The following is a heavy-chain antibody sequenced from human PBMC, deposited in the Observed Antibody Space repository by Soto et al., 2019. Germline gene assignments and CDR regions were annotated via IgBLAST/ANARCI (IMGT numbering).Heavy chain of an antibody. CDR2: INHSGNT. J-gene: IGHJ4*02. Sequence: SETLSLTCTVSGGSISSYYWTWIRQPPGTGLEWIGEINHSGNTNYNPSLKSRVTISVDTSKNQFSLKLTSVTAADTAVYYCARDKITGLFDYWGQGTLVTVSP. CDR1: GGSISSYY. D-gene: IGHD2-8*02. V-gene: IGHV4-34*01. CDR3: ARDKITGLFDY.